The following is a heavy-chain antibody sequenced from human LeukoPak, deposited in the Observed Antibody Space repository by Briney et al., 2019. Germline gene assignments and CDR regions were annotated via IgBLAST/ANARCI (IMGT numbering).Heavy chain of an antibody. CDR2: ISGSGDST. CDR1: GFTFSSYW. J-gene: IGHJ4*02. CDR3: AKGHFASSSFFDY. Sequence: PGGSLRLSCAASGFTFSSYWMSWVRQTPGKGLEWVSAISGSGDSTVYSDSVKGRFTISRDNSKNTLYLQMNILRVEDTALYYCAKGHFASSSFFDYWGPGTLVAVSS. V-gene: IGHV3-23*02. D-gene: IGHD6-6*01.